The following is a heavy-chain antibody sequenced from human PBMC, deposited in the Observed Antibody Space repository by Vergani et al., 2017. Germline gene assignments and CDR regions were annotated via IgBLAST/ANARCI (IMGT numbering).Heavy chain of an antibody. Sequence: EAQLVESGGGAVKPGGSLRLSCTASGISFSNYTINWVRQAPGKGLEWVASISSSSAYIDYVDSIKGRFTISRDNAKRSVFLQMNSLRAEDTAVYYCAKRDRYYDILTGYYNYGMDVWGQGTTVTVSS. CDR2: ISSSSAYI. CDR1: GISFSNYT. V-gene: IGHV3-21*02. D-gene: IGHD3-9*01. CDR3: AKRDRYYDILTGYYNYGMDV. J-gene: IGHJ6*02.